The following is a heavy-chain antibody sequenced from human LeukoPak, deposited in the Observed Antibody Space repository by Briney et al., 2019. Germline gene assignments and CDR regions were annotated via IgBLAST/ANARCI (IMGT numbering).Heavy chain of an antibody. J-gene: IGHJ4*02. CDR1: GDSIFTNNVA. D-gene: IGHD6-6*01. Sequence: SQTLSLTCAISGDSIFTNNVAWNWIRQSPPRGLEWLGRTYYRSKWSFDYAASVKSRITINADTSKNQFSLQLSSVTPEDTAVYYCARGKYTSFDNWGQGTLVTVSS. CDR2: TYYRSKWSF. V-gene: IGHV6-1*01. CDR3: ARGKYTSFDN.